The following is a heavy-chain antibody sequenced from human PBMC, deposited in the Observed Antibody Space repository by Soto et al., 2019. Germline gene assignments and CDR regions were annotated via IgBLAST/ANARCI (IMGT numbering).Heavy chain of an antibody. J-gene: IGHJ2*01. CDR3: ARDGWGSNWYFDL. Sequence: PVGSLRLSGGAPGVTFKDYGMHWVSQAPGKGLEWVAVISYDGKQTYYADSVKGRFTISKDKSKRTLFLQMNSLRVDDTAVYYCARDGWGSNWYFDLWGRGTLVTVSS. V-gene: IGHV3-30*03. D-gene: IGHD3-16*01. CDR1: GVTFKDYG. CDR2: ISYDGKQT.